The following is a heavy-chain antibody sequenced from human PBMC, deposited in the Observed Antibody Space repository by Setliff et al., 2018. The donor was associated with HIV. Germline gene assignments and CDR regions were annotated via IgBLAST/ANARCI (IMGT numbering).Heavy chain of an antibody. Sequence: ASVKVSCKASGYTFTSYAMNWVRQAPGQGLEWMGWINPTTGNPTYARGFTGRFVFSWDTSVSTAYPQISSLKAEDTAVYYCARDRDTLSLYSSSSPYYYYNYMDVWGKGTTVTVSS. CDR3: ARDRDTLSLYSSSSPYYYYNYMDV. CDR1: GYTFTSYA. CDR2: INPTTGNP. V-gene: IGHV7-4-1*02. D-gene: IGHD6-6*01. J-gene: IGHJ6*03.